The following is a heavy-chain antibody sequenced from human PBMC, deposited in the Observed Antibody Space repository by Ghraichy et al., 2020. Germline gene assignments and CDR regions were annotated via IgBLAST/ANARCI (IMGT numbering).Heavy chain of an antibody. CDR3: AKDEGGYCSGGSCYSYSAPQYFQH. CDR2: ISGSGGST. Sequence: GGSLRLSCAASGFTFSSYAMSWVRQAPGKGLEWVSAISGSGGSTYYADSVKGRFTISRDNSKNTLYLQMNSLRAEDTAVYYCAKDEGGYCSGGSCYSYSAPQYFQHWGQGTLVTVSS. J-gene: IGHJ1*01. D-gene: IGHD2-15*01. CDR1: GFTFSSYA. V-gene: IGHV3-23*01.